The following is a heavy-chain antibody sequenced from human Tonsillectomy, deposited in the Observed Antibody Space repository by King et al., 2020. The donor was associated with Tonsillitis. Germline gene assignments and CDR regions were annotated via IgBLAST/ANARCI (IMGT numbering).Heavy chain of an antibody. CDR2: ISGGGTST. CDR3: AKQGGYSGYDHIDY. J-gene: IGHJ4*02. V-gene: IGHV3-23*04. D-gene: IGHD5-12*01. Sequence: VQLVESGGGLVQPGESLRLSCAVSGFTFSSYAMSWVRQAPGKGLEWVSVISGGGTSTHYADSDRGRFTISRDNSKNTLYLQMNSLRAEDTALYYCAKQGGYSGYDHIDYWGQGTRVTVSS. CDR1: GFTFSSYA.